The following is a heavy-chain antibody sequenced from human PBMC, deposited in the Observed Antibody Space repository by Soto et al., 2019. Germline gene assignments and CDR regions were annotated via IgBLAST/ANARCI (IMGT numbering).Heavy chain of an antibody. CDR2: FEPEDGGT. J-gene: IGHJ6*02. Sequence: QVQLVQSGAEVKKPGASVKVSCKVSGSTLTELSMHWVRQAPGKGLEWMGGFEPEDGGTFYAQKFQGRVTMTEDTSAATVDMELRSLRSEDTAVYYWASPVVYVSTYFSGLDVWGQGATVNVSS. V-gene: IGHV1-24*01. D-gene: IGHD3-16*01. CDR3: ASPVVYVSTYFSGLDV. CDR1: GSTLTELS.